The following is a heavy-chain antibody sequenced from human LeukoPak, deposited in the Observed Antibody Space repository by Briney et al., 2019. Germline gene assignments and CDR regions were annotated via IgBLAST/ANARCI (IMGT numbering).Heavy chain of an antibody. D-gene: IGHD2-2*02. CDR1: GFTFDDYA. Sequence: GRSLRLSCAASGFTFDDYAMHWVRQAPGKGLEWVSGISWNSGSIGYADSVRGRFTISRDNSKNTLYLQMNSLRAEDTAVYYCARDPLVYMWGQGSLVTVSS. V-gene: IGHV3-9*01. CDR3: ARDPLVYM. J-gene: IGHJ4*02. CDR2: ISWNSGSI.